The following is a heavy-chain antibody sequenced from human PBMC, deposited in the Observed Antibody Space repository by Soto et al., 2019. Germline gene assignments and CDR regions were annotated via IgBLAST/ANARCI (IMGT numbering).Heavy chain of an antibody. CDR2: FTDGNK. Sequence: EVQLLESGGGLVQPGGSLRLSCAASGFTFRSYGMSWVRQAPGKGLEWVSSFTDGNKYYADSVKGQFTISRDNSKDTLYLPMNSLGDEDTAICYCATAYSTGWKVYYYDYWGQGTRVTVSS. J-gene: IGHJ1*01. D-gene: IGHD6-19*01. V-gene: IGHV3-23*01. CDR1: GFTFRSYG. CDR3: ATAYSTGWKVYYYDY.